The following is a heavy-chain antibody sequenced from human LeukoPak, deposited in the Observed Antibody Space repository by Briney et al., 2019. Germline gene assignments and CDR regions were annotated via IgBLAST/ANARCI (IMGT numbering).Heavy chain of an antibody. J-gene: IGHJ4*02. CDR1: GSSISRGYY. CDR2: IYHSGAT. CDR3: ARGSGWYGVGD. V-gene: IGHV4-38-2*02. D-gene: IGHD6-19*01. Sequence: SQTQSLTCPVSGSSISRGYYGGWIRQSPEKGLVWIGSIYHSGATYYNPSLKSRVTISVDTSKNQISLKLSSVTAADTAVYYCARGSGWYGVGDWGQGTLVTVSS.